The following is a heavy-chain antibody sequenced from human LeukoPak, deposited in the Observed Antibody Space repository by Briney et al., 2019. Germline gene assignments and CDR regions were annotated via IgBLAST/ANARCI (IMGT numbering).Heavy chain of an antibody. CDR1: GYTFTSYG. Sequence: ASVKVSCKASGYTFTSYGISWVRQAPGQGLEWMGWISAYNGNTNYAQKLQGRVTMTTDTSTSTAYMELRSLSSDDTAVYYCARPIYSGYDFDYWGQGTLVTVSS. D-gene: IGHD5-12*01. CDR3: ARPIYSGYDFDY. V-gene: IGHV1-18*01. J-gene: IGHJ4*02. CDR2: ISAYNGNT.